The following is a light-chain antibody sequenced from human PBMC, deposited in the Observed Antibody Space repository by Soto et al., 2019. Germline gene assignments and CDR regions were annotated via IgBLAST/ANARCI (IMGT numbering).Light chain of an antibody. Sequence: EIVMTQSPASLSVSPGETATLSCRASQSISNSLAWYQQKPGQAPSLLIYGASTRSTGIPARFSGSGSGTEFTLTISSLQSEDSALYYCQQYNNWPPRTFGQGTKLEIK. J-gene: IGKJ2*01. CDR1: QSISNS. V-gene: IGKV3-15*01. CDR2: GAS. CDR3: QQYNNWPPRT.